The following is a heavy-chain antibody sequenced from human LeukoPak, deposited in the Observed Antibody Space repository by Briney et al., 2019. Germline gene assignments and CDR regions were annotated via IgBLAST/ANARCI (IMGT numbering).Heavy chain of an antibody. D-gene: IGHD6-19*01. CDR1: GFTFSSYS. J-gene: IGHJ4*02. CDR3: ARDVEQWLVRVYYFDY. V-gene: IGHV3-21*01. Sequence: TGGSLRLSCAASGFTFSSYSMNWVRQAPGKGLEWVSFISSSSSYIYYADSVKGRFTISRDNAKNSLYLQMNSLRAEDTAVYYCARDVEQWLVRVYYFDYWGQGTLVTVSS. CDR2: ISSSSSYI.